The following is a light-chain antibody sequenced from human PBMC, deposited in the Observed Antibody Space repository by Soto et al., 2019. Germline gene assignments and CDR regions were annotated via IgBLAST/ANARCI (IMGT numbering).Light chain of an antibody. V-gene: IGKV3-20*01. CDR3: QQYGSSPLS. J-gene: IGKJ1*01. CDR1: QSVSSSY. Sequence: EIVLTQCPGTLSLSPGERASLSCRASQSVSSSYLAWYQQKPGQAPRLLIYGASSRATGIPDRFSGSGSGTDFTLTISRLEPEDFAVYYCQQYGSSPLSFGQGTKVDIK. CDR2: GAS.